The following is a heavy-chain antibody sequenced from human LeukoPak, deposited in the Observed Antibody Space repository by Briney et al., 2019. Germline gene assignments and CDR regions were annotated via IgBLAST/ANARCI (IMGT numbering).Heavy chain of an antibody. V-gene: IGHV4-39*01. CDR2: TNCGGSG. CDR1: GGSSSSSSYY. Sequence: DTLYLSCSVSGGSSSSSSYYWVRIGPPPGKGLEGGGSTNCGGSGYDNQSLKSRATISVDTSKNQFSLKLSYVAAADTAVYYCARHLLYYDILTGRALNWFDPWGQGTLVTVSS. J-gene: IGHJ5*02. CDR3: ARHLLYYDILTGRALNWFDP. D-gene: IGHD3-9*01.